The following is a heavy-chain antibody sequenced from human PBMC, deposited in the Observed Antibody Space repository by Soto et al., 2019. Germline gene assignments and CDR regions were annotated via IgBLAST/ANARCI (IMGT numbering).Heavy chain of an antibody. CDR2: ISGSGGGT. V-gene: IGHV3-23*01. Sequence: GGSLRLSCAASGFTFSSYAMSWVRQAPGKGLEWVSAISGSGGGTYYADSLKRRFTISRDNSKNPLYLQMNNLRAEDTAVDHFAKDRGGPTYYDILTGYYITGSCFDPWGQGTLVTVSS. CDR1: GFTFSSYA. J-gene: IGHJ5*02. CDR3: AKDRGGPTYYDILTGYYITGSCFDP. D-gene: IGHD3-9*01.